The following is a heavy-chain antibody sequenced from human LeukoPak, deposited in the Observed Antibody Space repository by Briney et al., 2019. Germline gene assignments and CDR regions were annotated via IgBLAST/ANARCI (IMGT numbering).Heavy chain of an antibody. CDR2: IYADGRT. V-gene: IGHV3-53*01. CDR3: SRDPTSMVTMGDY. J-gene: IGHJ4*02. Sequence: GGSLRLSCAASGLTVSTNYFSWVRLAPGKGLEWVSVIYADGRTYYADSVKGRFTISRDNSRNTLPLQMNRLRAEDTAVYYCSRDPTSMVTMGDYWGQGTLVTVSS. CDR1: GLTVSTNY. D-gene: IGHD4-17*01.